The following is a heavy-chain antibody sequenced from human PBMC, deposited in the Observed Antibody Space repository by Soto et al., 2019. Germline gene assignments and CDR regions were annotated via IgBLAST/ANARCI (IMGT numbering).Heavy chain of an antibody. V-gene: IGHV4-31*03. CDR2: LYYSGST. CDR1: GGSISSGGYY. J-gene: IGHJ5*02. CDR3: ANSDCGDYAGWFDP. D-gene: IGHD4-17*01. Sequence: QVQLQESGPGLVTPSQTLSLTCTVSGGSISSGGYYWSWIRQHAGKGLAWIGYLYYSGSTYYNPSLKSRVTISVDTSKNQFSLKLSSVTAANTAVYYCANSDCGDYAGWFDPWGQGTLVTVSS.